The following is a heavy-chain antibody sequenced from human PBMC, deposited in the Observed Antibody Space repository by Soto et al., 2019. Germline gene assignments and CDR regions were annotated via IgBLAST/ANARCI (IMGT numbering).Heavy chain of an antibody. D-gene: IGHD3-16*02. CDR1: GGSISSYY. J-gene: IGHJ3*02. CDR2: IYYSGST. V-gene: IGHV4-59*08. Sequence: QVQLQESGPGLVKPSETLSLTCTVSGGSISSYYWSWVRQPPGKGLEWIGYIYYSGSTNYNPSLKRRVTISVDTSKTQFSLKLSSVTAADTAVYYCARLYGLDAFDIWGQGTRVTVSS. CDR3: ARLYGLDAFDI.